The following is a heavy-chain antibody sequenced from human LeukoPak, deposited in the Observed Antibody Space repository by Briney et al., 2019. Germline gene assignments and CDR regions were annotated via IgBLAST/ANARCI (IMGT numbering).Heavy chain of an antibody. D-gene: IGHD3-10*01. Sequence: PSQTLSLTCTVSGGSISSGNYYYSWIRQHPGKGLEWIGYIHYNGSTYYNPSLKTRVTMSVDTSKTQFSLNLSSVTAADTAVYYCATSLRGASDFWGQGTLVTVSS. CDR1: GGSISSGNYY. CDR3: ATSLRGASDF. CDR2: IHYNGST. V-gene: IGHV4-31*03. J-gene: IGHJ4*02.